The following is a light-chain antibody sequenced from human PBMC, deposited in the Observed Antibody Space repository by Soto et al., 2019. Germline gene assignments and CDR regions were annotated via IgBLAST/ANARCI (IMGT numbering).Light chain of an antibody. V-gene: IGLV2-11*01. CDR1: SSDVGGYND. CDR2: DVN. Sequence: QSALTQPRSVSGSPGQTVTISCTGTSSDVGGYNDVSWYQQHPGKAPELMIYDVNKRPSGVPDRFSGSKSGNSASLTISGLQAEDEADYYCCSYAGSFSCEVFGGGTKLTVL. CDR3: CSYAGSFSCEV. J-gene: IGLJ3*02.